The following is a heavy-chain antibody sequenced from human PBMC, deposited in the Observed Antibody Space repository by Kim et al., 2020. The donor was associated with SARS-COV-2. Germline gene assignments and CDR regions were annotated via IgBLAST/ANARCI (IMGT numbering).Heavy chain of an antibody. CDR3: ARDPWYYGSGRTFWFDP. V-gene: IGHV3-11*05. CDR1: GFTFSDYY. Sequence: GGSLRLSCAASGFTFSDYYMSWIRQAPGKGLEWVSYISSSSSYTNYADSVKGRFTISRDNAKNSLYLQMNSLRAEDTAVYYCARDPWYYGSGRTFWFDPWGQGTLVTVSS. J-gene: IGHJ5*02. D-gene: IGHD3-10*01. CDR2: ISSSSSYT.